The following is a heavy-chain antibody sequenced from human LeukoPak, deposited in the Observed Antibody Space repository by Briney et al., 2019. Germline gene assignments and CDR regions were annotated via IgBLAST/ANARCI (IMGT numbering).Heavy chain of an antibody. CDR2: ISYDGSNS. D-gene: IGHD6-19*01. J-gene: IGHJ4*02. V-gene: IGHV3-30*18. Sequence: GGSLRLSCAASGFTFSSYTMNWVRQAPGKGLEWVGLISYDGSNSYYADSVKGRFTNSGDSSKNRLYLQMNSLRAEDTAVYYCAKGYSSGWARRGFDYWGQGTLVTVSS. CDR3: AKGYSSGWARRGFDY. CDR1: GFTFSSYT.